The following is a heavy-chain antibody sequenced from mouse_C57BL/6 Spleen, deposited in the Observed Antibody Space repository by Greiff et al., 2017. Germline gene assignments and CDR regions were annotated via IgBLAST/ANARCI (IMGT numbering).Heavy chain of an antibody. J-gene: IGHJ2*01. Sequence: EVKLMESEGGLVQPGSSMKLSCTASGFTFSDYYMAWVRQVPEKGLEWVANINYDGSSTYYLDSLKSRFIISRDNAKNILYLQMSSLKSEDTATYYCARVGYYGSSPFDYWGQGTTLTVSS. D-gene: IGHD1-1*01. CDR3: ARVGYYGSSPFDY. CDR2: INYDGSST. V-gene: IGHV5-16*01. CDR1: GFTFSDYY.